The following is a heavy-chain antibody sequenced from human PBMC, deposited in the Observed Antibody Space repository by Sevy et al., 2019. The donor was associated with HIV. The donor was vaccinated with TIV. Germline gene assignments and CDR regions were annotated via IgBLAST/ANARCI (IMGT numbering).Heavy chain of an antibody. CDR1: GFTFGSYC. V-gene: IGHV3-7*01. CDR3: ALLYCSWSGRGLVN. J-gene: IGHJ4*02. Sequence: GGSLRLSCAASGFTFGSYCMTWVRQAPGKGLEWVANIKEDGSGGYYVDSVMGRFTVSRDNAKKTLYLQMNKMRVEDTALFFLALLYCSWSGRGLVNWGQGALVTVSS. D-gene: IGHD2-8*02. CDR2: IKEDGSGG.